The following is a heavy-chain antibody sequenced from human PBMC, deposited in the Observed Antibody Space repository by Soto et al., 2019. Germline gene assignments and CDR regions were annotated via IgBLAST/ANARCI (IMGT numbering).Heavy chain of an antibody. J-gene: IGHJ4*02. CDR3: GRAPSWSCGDCPNYLDY. V-gene: IGHV1-18*01. D-gene: IGHD2-21*02. CDR1: GYTFTSYA. Sequence: QVQLVQSGVEVKKPGASVKVSCKASGYTFTSYAISWVRQAPGQGLEWMGWISPYNGYTNYAQKFQGRVTMTRDTSTTTAYMELGSLTSDDTAVYYCGRAPSWSCGDCPNYLDYWGQGTLVTVSS. CDR2: ISPYNGYT.